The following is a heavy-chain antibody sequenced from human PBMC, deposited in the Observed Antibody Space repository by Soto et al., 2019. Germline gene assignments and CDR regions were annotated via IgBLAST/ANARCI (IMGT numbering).Heavy chain of an antibody. CDR2: IIPIFGTA. D-gene: IGHD3-22*01. CDR1: GGTFSSYA. V-gene: IGHV1-69*01. Sequence: QVQLVQSGAEVKKPGSSVKVSCKASGGTFSSYAISWVRQAPGQGLEWMGGIIPIFGTANYAQKFQGRVTITADESTSTAYMELSSLRSEDTAVYYCARASTHDQIDSSGSSFDSWGQGTLVTVSS. CDR3: ARASTHDQIDSSGSSFDS. J-gene: IGHJ4*02.